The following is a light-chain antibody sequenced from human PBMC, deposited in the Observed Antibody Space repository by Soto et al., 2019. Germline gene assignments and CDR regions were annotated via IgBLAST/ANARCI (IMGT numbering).Light chain of an antibody. CDR1: QGISSF. J-gene: IGKJ4*01. Sequence: DIQLTQSPSFLSASIGDRVTITCRASQGISSFLAWYQQKPGKAPKLLISAASTLQRGVPSRFSGSASGTEFTLTISSLQPEDFATYYCQQVNSYPLTFGGGTKVEIK. CDR2: AAS. V-gene: IGKV1-9*01. CDR3: QQVNSYPLT.